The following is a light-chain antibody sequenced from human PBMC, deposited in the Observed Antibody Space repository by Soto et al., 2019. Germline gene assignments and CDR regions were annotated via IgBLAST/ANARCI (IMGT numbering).Light chain of an antibody. CDR2: DVS. CDR3: CSYAGSYTFVV. CDR1: SSDVGGYNY. J-gene: IGLJ2*01. V-gene: IGLV2-11*01. Sequence: QSALTQPRSVSGSPGQSVTISCTGTSSDVGGYNYVSWYQQHPGKAPKLMIYDVSKRPSGVPDRFSGSKSGNTASLTISGRQAEDEADYYCCSYAGSYTFVVFGGGTKLTVL.